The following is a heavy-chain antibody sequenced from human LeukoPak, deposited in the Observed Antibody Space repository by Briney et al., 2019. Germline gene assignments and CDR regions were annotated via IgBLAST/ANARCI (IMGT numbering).Heavy chain of an antibody. Sequence: PSETLSLTCTVSGGSIGGYYWSWVRQPPGKGLEWIGYIYYSGSTNYNPSLKSRVTISVDTSKNQFSLRLNSVTAADTAVYYCATSTSIPNCSGRNCDSRDAFDIWGQGTMVTVSS. D-gene: IGHD2-15*01. V-gene: IGHV4-59*01. J-gene: IGHJ3*02. CDR3: ATSTSIPNCSGRNCDSRDAFDI. CDR1: GGSIGGYY. CDR2: IYYSGST.